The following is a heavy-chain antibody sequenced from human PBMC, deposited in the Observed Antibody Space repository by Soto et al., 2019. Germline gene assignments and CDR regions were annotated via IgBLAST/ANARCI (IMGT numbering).Heavy chain of an antibody. Sequence: PSETLSLTCTVSGGSISSGGYYWSWIRQHPGKGLEWIGHIYYSGSTYYNPSLRSRLTISFDTSKNQFSLHLSSVTAADTAVYFCARGPDYYHSNDSSNWFDPCGQGTLVTVSS. V-gene: IGHV4-31*03. D-gene: IGHD3-22*01. CDR1: GGSISSGGYY. CDR2: IYYSGST. CDR3: ARGPDYYHSNDSSNWFDP. J-gene: IGHJ5*02.